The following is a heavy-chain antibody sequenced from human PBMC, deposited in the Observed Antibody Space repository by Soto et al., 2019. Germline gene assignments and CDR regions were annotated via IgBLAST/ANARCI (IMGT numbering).Heavy chain of an antibody. D-gene: IGHD6-19*01. CDR3: ARKGSGWTFDY. Sequence: QVQLVESGGGVVQPGRSLRLSCAASGFTLSNYAMHRVRQAPGKGLEWVAVIWYDGSYKYYADSVKGRFTISRDSSKNTLYLQVNSLRADDTAMYYCARKGSGWTFDYWGQGTLVTVSS. CDR1: GFTLSNYA. CDR2: IWYDGSYK. V-gene: IGHV3-33*01. J-gene: IGHJ4*02.